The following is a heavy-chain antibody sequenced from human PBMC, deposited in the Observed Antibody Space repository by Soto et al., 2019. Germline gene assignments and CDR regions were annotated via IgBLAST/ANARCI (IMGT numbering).Heavy chain of an antibody. CDR3: ARHGATNWGGFFVS. V-gene: IGHV4-59*08. Sequence: QVQLQESGPGLVKPSETLSLTCNVSGASITTYYWSWIRQPPGKGLEWIGYIYYSGHINYNPSLKSRVTISVDTSKNHFSLKLSSVTAADTAVYYCARHGATNWGGFFVSWGLGTLVSVSS. CDR1: GASITTYY. CDR2: IYYSGHI. D-gene: IGHD7-27*01. J-gene: IGHJ4*02.